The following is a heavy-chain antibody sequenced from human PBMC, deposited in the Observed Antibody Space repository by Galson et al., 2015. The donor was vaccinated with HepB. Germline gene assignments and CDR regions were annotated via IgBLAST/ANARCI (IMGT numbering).Heavy chain of an antibody. D-gene: IGHD3-3*01. V-gene: IGHV3-72*01. Sequence: SLRLSCAASGFTFNDHCMDWVRQAPGKGLEWVGRTRSKTNNYTTEYAASVKGRFTISRDDSKNSLYLQMNSLKAEDTAVYYCARERITIFGVVVKYFDFWGQGTLVTVSS. CDR2: TRSKTNNYTT. CDR3: ARERITIFGVVVKYFDF. CDR1: GFTFNDHC. J-gene: IGHJ4*02.